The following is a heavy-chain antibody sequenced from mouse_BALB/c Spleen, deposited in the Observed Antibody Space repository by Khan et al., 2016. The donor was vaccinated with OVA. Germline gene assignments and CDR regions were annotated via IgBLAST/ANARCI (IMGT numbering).Heavy chain of an antibody. CDR1: GFTFIDYG. CDR3: ARGVFAY. V-gene: IGHV5-15*02. Sequence: EVELVESGGGLVQPGGSRKLSCAATGFTFIDYGMAWVRQTPGKGPEWIAFISSVAYSIYYADTVTGRFTISRENAKNTLYLEMSSLRSDDTAMCYCARGVFAYWGQGTLVTVSA. CDR2: ISSVAYSI. J-gene: IGHJ3*01.